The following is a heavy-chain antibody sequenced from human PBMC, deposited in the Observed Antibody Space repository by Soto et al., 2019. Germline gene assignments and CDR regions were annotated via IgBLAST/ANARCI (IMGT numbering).Heavy chain of an antibody. CDR2: IYSNGNT. D-gene: IGHD6-25*01. V-gene: IGHV4-4*07. CDR3: ARDRAWAAPDWYFDL. CDR1: GGSITSYY. J-gene: IGHJ2*01. Sequence: SETLSLTCTVSGGSITSYYWSWIRQAAGKGLEWIGRIYSNGNTNHNPSLRSRVIMSIDTSQNQFSLRLRSVTAADTAVYYCARDRAWAAPDWYFDLWGRGTLVTVSS.